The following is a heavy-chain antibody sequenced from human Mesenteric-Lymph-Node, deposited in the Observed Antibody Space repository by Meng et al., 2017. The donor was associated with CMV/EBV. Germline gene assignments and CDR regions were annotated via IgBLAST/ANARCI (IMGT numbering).Heavy chain of an antibody. D-gene: IGHD5-12*01. J-gene: IGHJ4*02. Sequence: GESLKISCAASGFTFSSYWMSWVRQAPGKGLEWVANIKQDGSGKYYVDSVKGRFTISRDNAKNSLYLQMNSLRAEDTAVYYCARDRGYIVATIFDYWGQGTLVTVSS. CDR2: IKQDGSGK. V-gene: IGHV3-7*01. CDR1: GFTFSSYW. CDR3: ARDRGYIVATIFDY.